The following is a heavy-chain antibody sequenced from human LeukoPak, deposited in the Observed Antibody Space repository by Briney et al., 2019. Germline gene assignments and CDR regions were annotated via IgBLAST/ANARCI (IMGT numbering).Heavy chain of an antibody. J-gene: IGHJ4*02. Sequence: SVEVSCKASGGTFSSYAISWVRQAPGQGLEWMGGIIPIFGTANYAQKFQGRVTITADESTSTAYMELSSLRSEDTAVYYCARGLGDWHYYDSKGWGQGTLVTVSS. CDR2: IIPIFGTA. D-gene: IGHD3-22*01. CDR1: GGTFSSYA. CDR3: ARGLGDWHYYDSKG. V-gene: IGHV1-69*13.